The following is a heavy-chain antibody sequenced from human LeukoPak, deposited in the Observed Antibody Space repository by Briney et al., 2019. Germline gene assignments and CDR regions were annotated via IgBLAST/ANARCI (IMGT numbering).Heavy chain of an antibody. Sequence: SQTLSLTCAISGDSVSSNSAAWNWISQSPSKALKCLGRTYYRSKWYNDYAVSVKSRINLNPDTSKNQFSLQLNSVTPEDTAVYYCARDSSSSWFSSFDYWGQGTLVTVSS. V-gene: IGHV6-1*01. CDR1: GDSVSSNSAA. J-gene: IGHJ4*02. CDR3: ARDSSSSWFSSFDY. D-gene: IGHD6-13*01. CDR2: TYYRSKWYN.